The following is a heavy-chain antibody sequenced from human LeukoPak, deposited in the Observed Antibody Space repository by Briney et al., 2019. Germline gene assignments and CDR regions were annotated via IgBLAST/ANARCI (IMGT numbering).Heavy chain of an antibody. D-gene: IGHD5-12*01. CDR1: GYSISSGYY. J-gene: IGHJ4*02. CDR3: AREGYSQRKII. V-gene: IGHV4-38-2*02. CDR2: IYHSGST. Sequence: SETLSLTCTVSGYSISSGYYWGWIRQPPGKGLEWIGSIYHSGSTYYNPSLKSRVTISVDTSKNQFSLKLSSVTAADTAVYYCAREGYSQRKIIWGQGTLVTVSS.